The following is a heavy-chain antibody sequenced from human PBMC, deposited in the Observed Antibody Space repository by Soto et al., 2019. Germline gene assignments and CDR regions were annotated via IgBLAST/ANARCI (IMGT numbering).Heavy chain of an antibody. V-gene: IGHV1-18*01. CDR2: ISAYNGNT. J-gene: IGHJ3*02. Sequence: GASVKVSCKASGYTFTSYGISWVRQAPGQGLEWMGWISAYNGNTNYAQKLQGRVTMTTDTSTSTAYMELRSLRSDDTAVYYCARESPAVAGTYGAFDIWGQGTMVTVSS. CDR3: ARESPAVAGTYGAFDI. CDR1: GYTFTSYG. D-gene: IGHD6-19*01.